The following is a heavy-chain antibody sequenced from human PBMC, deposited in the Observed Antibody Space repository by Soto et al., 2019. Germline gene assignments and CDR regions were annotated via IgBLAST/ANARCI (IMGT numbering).Heavy chain of an antibody. CDR1: GVSISSGGYY. CDR3: ARHHMAATDMYFDY. J-gene: IGHJ4*02. CDR2: IYDNDST. Sequence: QVQLQESGPGVVKPLQTLSLTCTVSGVSISSGGYYWSWIRQHPGKGLEWIGYIYDNDSTYYNPSLKRRVTMSVDTSRSQISLNLSSVTAADTAVYYCARHHMAATDMYFDYWGQGTLVTASA. D-gene: IGHD6-19*01. V-gene: IGHV4-31*03.